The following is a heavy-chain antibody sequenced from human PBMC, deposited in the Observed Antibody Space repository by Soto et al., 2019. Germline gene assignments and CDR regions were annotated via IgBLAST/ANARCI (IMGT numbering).Heavy chain of an antibody. CDR3: ALLIKDDFDY. V-gene: IGHV1-46*01. CDR1: GYTFTSYY. J-gene: IGHJ3*01. Sequence: QVQLVQYGAEVKKPGASVKVSCKASGYTFTSYYMHWVRQAPGQGLEWMGIINASGGSTSYAQKCRDRVTMTSGTSASTVYMKLSSLRSEHTSVYYCALLIKDDFDYSGQGTMVTVSS. CDR2: INASGGST.